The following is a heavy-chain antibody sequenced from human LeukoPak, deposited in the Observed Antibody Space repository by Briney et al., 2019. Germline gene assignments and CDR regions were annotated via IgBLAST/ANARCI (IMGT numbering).Heavy chain of an antibody. V-gene: IGHV1-2*06. CDR2: INPNSGGT. D-gene: IGHD5-24*01. CDR3: ARVLFRRDGYNAHY. J-gene: IGHJ4*02. Sequence: GASVKVSCKASGYTFTGYYMHWVRQAPGQGLGWMGRINPNSGGTNYAQKFQGRVTMTRDTSISTAYMELSRLRSDDTAVYYCARVLFRRDGYNAHYWGQGTLVTVSS. CDR1: GYTFTGYY.